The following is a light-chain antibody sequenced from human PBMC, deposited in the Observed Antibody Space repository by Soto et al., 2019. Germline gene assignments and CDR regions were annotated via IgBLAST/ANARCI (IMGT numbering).Light chain of an antibody. Sequence: QSVLTQPPSASGSPGQSVAISCTGTSSDVGGDNYVSWYQQHPVKAPKLMIYEVNKRPSGVPDRFSGSKSGNTASLTVSGLQAEDEADYYCSSYAGSSNVFGTGTKVTVL. V-gene: IGLV2-8*01. CDR3: SSYAGSSNV. CDR1: SSDVGGDNY. CDR2: EVN. J-gene: IGLJ1*01.